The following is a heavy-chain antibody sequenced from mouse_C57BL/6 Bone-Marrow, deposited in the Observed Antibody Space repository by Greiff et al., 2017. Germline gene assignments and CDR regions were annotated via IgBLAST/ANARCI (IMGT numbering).Heavy chain of an antibody. CDR1: GYTFTDYE. J-gene: IGHJ2*01. CDR2: IDPETGGT. CDR3: TRSYYGSGGDY. D-gene: IGHD1-1*01. V-gene: IGHV1-15*01. Sequence: QVQLQQSGAELVRPGASVTLSCKASGYTFTDYEMHWVKQTPVHGLEWIGAIDPETGGTAYNQKFKGKAILTADKSSSTAYMELRSLTSEDYAVYYCTRSYYGSGGDYWGQGTTLTVSS.